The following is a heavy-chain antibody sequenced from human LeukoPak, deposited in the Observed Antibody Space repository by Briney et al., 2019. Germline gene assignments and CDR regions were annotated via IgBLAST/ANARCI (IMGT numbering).Heavy chain of an antibody. J-gene: IGHJ4*02. V-gene: IGHV4-34*01. Sequence: SETLSLTCAVYGGSFRGYYWSWIRQPPGKGLEWIGEINHRGSTKYNPSLKSRVTISVDTSKNQFSLNLRSATAADAAVYYCARGDILTGYSYWGQGTLVTVSS. CDR2: INHRGST. CDR3: ARGDILTGYSY. D-gene: IGHD3-9*01. CDR1: GGSFRGYY.